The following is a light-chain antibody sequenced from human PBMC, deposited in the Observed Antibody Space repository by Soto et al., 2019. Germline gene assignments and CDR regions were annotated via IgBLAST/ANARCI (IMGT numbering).Light chain of an antibody. CDR3: QQSYSTPRT. CDR1: QSISTY. V-gene: IGKV1-39*01. J-gene: IGKJ1*01. Sequence: IQMTQSPSSLSASVGDRVTITCRAGQSISTYLNWYQQRPGKPPDLLIYAASTLQSGVPSRFSGSGSGTDFTLTISSLQPEDFATYYCQQSYSTPRTFGQGTKVEVK. CDR2: AAS.